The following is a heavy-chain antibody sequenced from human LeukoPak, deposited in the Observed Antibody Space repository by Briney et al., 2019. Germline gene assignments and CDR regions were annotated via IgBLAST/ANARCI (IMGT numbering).Heavy chain of an antibody. CDR1: GFTFSTYA. Sequence: PGGSLRLSCAASGFTFSTYAMSWVRQAPGKGLEWVSSISGSGGSTDYADSVKGRFTISRDNAKNSLYLQMNSLRAEDTSVYYCVRERHYYDSSGYVIDYWGQGTLVTVSS. CDR3: VRERHYYDSSGYVIDY. V-gene: IGHV3-23*01. J-gene: IGHJ4*02. CDR2: ISGSGGST. D-gene: IGHD3-22*01.